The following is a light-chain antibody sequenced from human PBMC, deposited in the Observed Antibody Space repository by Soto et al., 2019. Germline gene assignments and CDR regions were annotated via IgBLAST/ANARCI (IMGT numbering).Light chain of an antibody. V-gene: IGLV1-44*01. CDR1: SSTIGSKT. CDR2: TTN. CDR3: AAWNDSLNGVV. J-gene: IGLJ3*02. Sequence: QSVLTQPPSASGTPGQRVTISCSGSSSTIGSKTLNWYQHLPGSAPKLLIYTTNQRPSGVPDRFSGSKSGTSASLAISGLQPEDDADYYCAAWNDSLNGVVFGGGTKLTVL.